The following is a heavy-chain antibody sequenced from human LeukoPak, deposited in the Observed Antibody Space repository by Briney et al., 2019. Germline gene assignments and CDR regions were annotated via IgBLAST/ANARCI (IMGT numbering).Heavy chain of an antibody. J-gene: IGHJ4*02. CDR1: GGTFSSYA. D-gene: IGHD1-26*01. V-gene: IGHV1-69*06. Sequence: SVKVSCKASGGTFSSYAISWVRQAPGQGLEWMGGIIPIFGTANYAQKFQGRVTITADKSTSTAYMELSSLRSEDTAVYYCASYSGSYLAAYYWGQGTLVTVSS. CDR2: IIPIFGTA. CDR3: ASYSGSYLAAYY.